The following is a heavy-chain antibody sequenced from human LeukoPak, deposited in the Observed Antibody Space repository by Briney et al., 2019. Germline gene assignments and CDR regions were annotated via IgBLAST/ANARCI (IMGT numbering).Heavy chain of an antibody. D-gene: IGHD3-10*01. CDR1: ACSISSYY. CDR2: IYTSGST. CDR3: ARDGESPPDSSFDY. Sequence: SETLSLTCTASACSISSYYWSWIRQPAGKGLEWIGRIYTSGSTNHNPSLNSRVTMSVDTSKNQFSLKLSSVTAADTAVYYCARDGESPPDSSFDYWGQGTLVTVSS. V-gene: IGHV4-4*07. J-gene: IGHJ4*02.